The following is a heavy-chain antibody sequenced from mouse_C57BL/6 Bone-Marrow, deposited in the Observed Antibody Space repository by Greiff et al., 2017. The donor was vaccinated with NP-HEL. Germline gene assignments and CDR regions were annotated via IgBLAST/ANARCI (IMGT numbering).Heavy chain of an antibody. CDR3: ARYGSSFPYWYFDV. CDR1: GFTFSSYA. J-gene: IGHJ1*03. V-gene: IGHV5-4*03. CDR2: ISDGGSYT. Sequence: EVKLMESGGGLVKPGGSLKLSCAASGFTFSSYAMSWVRQTPEKRLEWVATISDGGSYTYYPDNVKGRFTISRDNAKNNLYLQMSHLKSEDTAMYYCARYGSSFPYWYFDVWGTGTTVTVSS. D-gene: IGHD1-1*01.